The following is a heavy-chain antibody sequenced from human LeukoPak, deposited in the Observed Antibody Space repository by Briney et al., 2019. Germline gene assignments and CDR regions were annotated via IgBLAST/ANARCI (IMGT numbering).Heavy chain of an antibody. J-gene: IGHJ4*02. CDR3: AKGIHGGYYDSSGYYYFDY. Sequence: GGSLRLSCAASGFTFSSYAMSWVRQAPGKGLERASAISGSGGSTYYADSVKGRFTISRDNSKNTLYLQMNSLRAEDTAVYYCAKGIHGGYYDSSGYYYFDYWGQGTLVTVSS. CDR2: ISGSGGST. D-gene: IGHD3-22*01. CDR1: GFTFSSYA. V-gene: IGHV3-23*01.